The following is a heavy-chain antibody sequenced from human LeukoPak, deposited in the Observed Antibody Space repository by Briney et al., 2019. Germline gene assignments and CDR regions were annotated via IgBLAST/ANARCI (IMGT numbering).Heavy chain of an antibody. Sequence: PGGTLRLSCAASGFTFSSYGMSWVRQAPGKGLEWVSGISGSGGNTYYADSVKGRFTISRDNSKSTLYLQMNSLRADDTAVYYCAKDPERWLQLRLGFSDWGQGTLVTVSS. CDR3: AKDPERWLQLRLGFSD. D-gene: IGHD5-24*01. J-gene: IGHJ4*02. CDR1: GFTFSSYG. CDR2: ISGSGGNT. V-gene: IGHV3-23*01.